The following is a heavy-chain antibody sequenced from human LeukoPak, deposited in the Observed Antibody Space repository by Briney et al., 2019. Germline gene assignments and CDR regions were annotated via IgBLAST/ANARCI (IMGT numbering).Heavy chain of an antibody. Sequence: PGASLRLSCAASGFTFSSYAMSWVRQAPGKGLEWVSVIYSGGSTYYADSVKGRFTISRDNSKNTLYLQMNSLRAEDTAVYYCAVIIAAAADYWGQGTLVTVSS. J-gene: IGHJ4*02. CDR1: GFTFSSYA. CDR2: IYSGGST. V-gene: IGHV3-66*02. CDR3: AVIIAAAADY. D-gene: IGHD6-13*01.